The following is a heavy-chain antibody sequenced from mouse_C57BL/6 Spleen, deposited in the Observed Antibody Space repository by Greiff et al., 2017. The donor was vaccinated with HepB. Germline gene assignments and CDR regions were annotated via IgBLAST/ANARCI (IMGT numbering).Heavy chain of an antibody. D-gene: IGHD1-1*01. V-gene: IGHV1-50*01. CDR2: IDPSDSYT. J-gene: IGHJ1*03. CDR3: ARKGTTVVAPFYWYFDV. Sequence: QVQLQQPGAELVKPGASVKLSCKASGYTFTSYWMQWVKQRPGQGLEWIGEIDPSDSYTNYNQKFKGKATLTVDTSSSTAYMQLSSLTSEDSAVYYCARKGTTVVAPFYWYFDVWGTGTTVTVSS. CDR1: GYTFTSYW.